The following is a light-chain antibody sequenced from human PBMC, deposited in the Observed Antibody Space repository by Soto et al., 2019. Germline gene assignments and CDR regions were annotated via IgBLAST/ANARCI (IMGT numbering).Light chain of an antibody. V-gene: IGLV1-40*01. CDR2: DDN. Sequence: QSVLTQPPSVSGAPGQRVTISCTGSNSNIGAGYDLHWYQQLPGTAPKLLIYDDNHRPSGVPDRFPGSKSGTSASLAITGLQVEDEADYYCQSYDSSLSGYVFGTGTKVTVL. CDR3: QSYDSSLSGYV. J-gene: IGLJ1*01. CDR1: NSNIGAGYD.